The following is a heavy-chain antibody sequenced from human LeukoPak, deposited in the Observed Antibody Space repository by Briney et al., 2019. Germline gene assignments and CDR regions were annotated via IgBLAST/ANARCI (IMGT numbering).Heavy chain of an antibody. J-gene: IGHJ4*02. Sequence: SETLSLTCTVSGGSISSSYYYWGWIRQPPGKGLEWIGSIYYSGSTYYNPSLKSRVTISVDTSKNQFSLKLRSVTAADTAVYYCARSVRWLQPTRFDYWGQGTLVTVSS. V-gene: IGHV4-39*01. CDR2: IYYSGST. CDR1: GGSISSSYYY. D-gene: IGHD5-24*01. CDR3: ARSVRWLQPTRFDY.